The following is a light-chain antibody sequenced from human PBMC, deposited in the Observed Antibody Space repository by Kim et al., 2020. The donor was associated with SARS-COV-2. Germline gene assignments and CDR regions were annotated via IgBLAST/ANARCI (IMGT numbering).Light chain of an antibody. CDR2: AAS. J-gene: IGKJ4*02. CDR3: QQYNSWLRT. CDR1: QSVSSY. V-gene: IGKV3-15*01. Sequence: EIVLTQSPATLSLSPGEVATLSCRASQSVSSYLAWYQQKPGQAPRLLIYAASSRATGIPARFSGSGSGTDFTLTISILQSEDFGVYYCQQYNSWLRTFGEGTKVEIK.